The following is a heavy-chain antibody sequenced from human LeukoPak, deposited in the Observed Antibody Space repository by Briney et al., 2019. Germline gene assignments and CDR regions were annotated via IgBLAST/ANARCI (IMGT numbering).Heavy chain of an antibody. J-gene: IGHJ4*02. CDR1: GGSFSGYY. V-gene: IGHV4-34*01. CDR2: INHSGST. D-gene: IGHD5-18*01. Sequence: SETLSLTCAVYGGSFSGYYWSWIRQPPGKGLEWIGEINHSGSTNYNPSLKSRVTISVDTSKNQFSLKLSSVTAADTAVYYCAREGRGYSYGYGPGFDYWGQGTLVTVFS. CDR3: AREGRGYSYGYGPGFDY.